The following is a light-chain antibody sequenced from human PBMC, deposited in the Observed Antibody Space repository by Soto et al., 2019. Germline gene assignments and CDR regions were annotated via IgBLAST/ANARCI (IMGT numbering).Light chain of an antibody. J-gene: IGKJ5*01. CDR2: AAS. CDR1: QGIRSA. Sequence: IQLTQSPSSLSASVGDSLTITCRASQGIRSALGWYQQKPGKAHKVLIYAASNLQSGVPSRFSGSGSGTDFTLTISSLQPEDFATYYCQQSYSIPITFGQGTRLEIK. V-gene: IGKV1-39*01. CDR3: QQSYSIPIT.